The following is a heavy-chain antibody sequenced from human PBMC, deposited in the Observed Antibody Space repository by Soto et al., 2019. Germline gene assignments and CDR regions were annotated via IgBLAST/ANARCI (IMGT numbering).Heavy chain of an antibody. CDR1: GYSFTSYW. Sequence: PGESLKISCKGSGYSFTSYWIGWVRQMPGKGLEWMAIIYPGDSDIRYNPSFQGQVTISADKSISTAYLQWSRLKASDTAMYYCARQPSNGQWYVWGQGTTVTVSS. CDR2: IYPGDSDI. V-gene: IGHV5-51*01. D-gene: IGHD6-19*01. J-gene: IGHJ6*02. CDR3: ARQPSNGQWYV.